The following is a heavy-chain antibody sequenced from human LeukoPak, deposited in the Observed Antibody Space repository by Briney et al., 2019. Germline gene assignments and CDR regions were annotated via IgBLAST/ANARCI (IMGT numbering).Heavy chain of an antibody. D-gene: IGHD2-2*01. CDR1: GFTFSTYG. J-gene: IGHJ4*02. CDR3: AKDGVVPPAMIPYYFDC. Sequence: TGGSLRLSCAASGFTFSTYGMHWVRQAPGKGLEWVTFIRFDGNSRYYADSVRGRFTISRDISKNTLYLQMNSLRAEDTAVYYCAKDGVVPPAMIPYYFDCWGQGTLVTVSS. CDR2: IRFDGNSR. V-gene: IGHV3-30*02.